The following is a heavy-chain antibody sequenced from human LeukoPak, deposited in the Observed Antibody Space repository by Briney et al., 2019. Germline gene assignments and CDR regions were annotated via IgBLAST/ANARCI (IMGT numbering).Heavy chain of an antibody. V-gene: IGHV5-51*01. CDR2: IYPGDSDT. D-gene: IGHD4-23*01. CDR3: ASTPRGYYGGLDY. Sequence: GESLKISCKASGYSFTSYWIAWVRQMPGKGLECMGIIYPGDSDTRYSPSFQGQVTISADKSINTAYLQWSSLKASDTAMYYCASTPRGYYGGLDYWAREPWSPSPQ. J-gene: IGHJ4*02. CDR1: GYSFTSYW.